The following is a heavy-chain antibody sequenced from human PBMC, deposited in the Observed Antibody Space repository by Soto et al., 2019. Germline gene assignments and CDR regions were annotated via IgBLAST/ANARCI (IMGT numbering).Heavy chain of an antibody. CDR3: ARESHDILTGPPWVWYFDL. CDR2: INDRGSI. CDR1: GGSFSGYY. V-gene: IGHV4-34*01. D-gene: IGHD3-9*01. J-gene: IGHJ2*01. Sequence: QVQLQQWGAGPLRPLETLSLTCGVSGGSFSGYYWAWIRQSPGKGLEWIGEINDRGSINYIPSLMSRVSISVDTSKNHYSLSLRSVTAADTAVYYCARESHDILTGPPWVWYFDLWGRGTLVTVSS.